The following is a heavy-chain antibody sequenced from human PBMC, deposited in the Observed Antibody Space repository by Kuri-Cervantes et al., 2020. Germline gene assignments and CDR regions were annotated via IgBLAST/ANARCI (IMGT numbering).Heavy chain of an antibody. V-gene: IGHV3-33*01. CDR3: ARDSTPFTVTTDAFDI. D-gene: IGHD4-17*01. CDR1: GFTFSSYG. CDR2: IWYDGSNQ. Sequence: GGSLRLSCAVSGFTFSSYGMHWVRQAPGKGLEWVAVIWYDGSNQYYADPVRGRFTISRDNSKNTVYLQMNSLRAEDTAVYYCARDSTPFTVTTDAFDIWGQGTMVTVSS. J-gene: IGHJ3*02.